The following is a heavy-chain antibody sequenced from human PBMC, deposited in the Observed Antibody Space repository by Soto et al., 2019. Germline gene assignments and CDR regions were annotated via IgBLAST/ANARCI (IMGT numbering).Heavy chain of an antibody. CDR3: CAGVVAAGYVYYYYYMDV. J-gene: IGHJ6*03. CDR2: IKSKADGGTT. V-gene: IGHV3-15*01. Sequence: GGSLRLSCAASGFTFSNAWMSWVRQAPGKGLEWVGRIKSKADGGTTDYAAPVKGRFTISRDDSKNTLYLQMNSLKTEDTAVYYYCAGVVAAGYVYYYYYMDVWGKGTTVTVSS. CDR1: GFTFSNAW. D-gene: IGHD6-13*01.